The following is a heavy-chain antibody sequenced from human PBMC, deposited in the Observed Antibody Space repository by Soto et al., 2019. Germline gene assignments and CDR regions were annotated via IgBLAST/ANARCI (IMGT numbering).Heavy chain of an antibody. CDR1: GGSISSYY. Sequence: SETLSLTCTVSGGSISSYYWSWIRQPPGKGLEWIGYIYYSGSTNYNPSLKSRVTISVDTSKNQFSLKLNSMTAADTAVYYCAKHNYGSGSTYFDYWGQGTLVTVFS. J-gene: IGHJ4*02. D-gene: IGHD3-10*01. CDR3: AKHNYGSGSTYFDY. CDR2: IYYSGST. V-gene: IGHV4-59*08.